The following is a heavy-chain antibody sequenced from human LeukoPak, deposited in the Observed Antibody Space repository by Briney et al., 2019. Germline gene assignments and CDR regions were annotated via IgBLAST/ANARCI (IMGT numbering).Heavy chain of an antibody. D-gene: IGHD4-23*01. CDR3: ARLDYGGNGDY. Sequence: GGSLRLSCAASGFTFSSYAMHWVRQAPGKGLEYVSAISSNGGSTYYANSVKGRFTISRDNSKNTLYLQMGSLRAEDMAVYYCARLDYGGNGDYWGLGTLVTVSS. V-gene: IGHV3-64*01. CDR2: ISSNGGST. CDR1: GFTFSSYA. J-gene: IGHJ4*02.